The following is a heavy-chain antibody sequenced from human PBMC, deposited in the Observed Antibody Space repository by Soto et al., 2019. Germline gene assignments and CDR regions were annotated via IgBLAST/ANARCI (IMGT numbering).Heavy chain of an antibody. D-gene: IGHD3-16*02. CDR1: GYTFTRNH. J-gene: IGHJ4*02. V-gene: IGHV1-3*01. CDR2: INVATGNT. CDR3: ARDGKFASLAAIDY. Sequence: QVHLVQSGAEVKKPGASVKVSCKASGYTFTRNHMHWVRQAPGQGLEWMGFINVATGNTRYSRKFQGRLILTRDTSASTTHLELSGLTTDDTAVYYCARDGKFASLAAIDYWGQGTPLTVSS.